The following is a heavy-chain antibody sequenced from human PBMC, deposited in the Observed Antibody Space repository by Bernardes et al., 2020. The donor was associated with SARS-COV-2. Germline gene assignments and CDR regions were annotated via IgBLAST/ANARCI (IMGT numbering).Heavy chain of an antibody. CDR1: GGSISSSSYY. CDR2: IYYRGTT. J-gene: IGHJ5*02. CDR3: ARHEYHYETSGYNLFDP. D-gene: IGHD3-22*01. Sequence: SETLSLTCTVSGGSISSSSYYWGWIRQPPGKGLEWIASIYYRGTTSYNPSLKSRITISVDTSKNQFSLKLSSVTAADTAVYYCARHEYHYETSGYNLFDPWGQGTLVTVSS. V-gene: IGHV4-39*01.